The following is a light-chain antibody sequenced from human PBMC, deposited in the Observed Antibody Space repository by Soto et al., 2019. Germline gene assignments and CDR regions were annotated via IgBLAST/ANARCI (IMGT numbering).Light chain of an antibody. CDR1: QSISTY. CDR3: QQLRMYPST. V-gene: IGKV1-39*01. Sequence: DIQVTQSPSSLSASVGDRVTISCRASQSISTYLNWYHHKPGKAPKLLIHAASSLRSGVPSRFSGSGSGTDFALTITSLQAEDFATYYCQQLRMYPSTFGGGTKVDIK. J-gene: IGKJ4*01. CDR2: AAS.